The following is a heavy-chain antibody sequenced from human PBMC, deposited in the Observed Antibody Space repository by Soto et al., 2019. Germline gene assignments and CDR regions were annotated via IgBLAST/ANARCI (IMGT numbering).Heavy chain of an antibody. J-gene: IGHJ5*02. CDR2: IKQDRSEK. D-gene: IGHD6-19*01. V-gene: IGHV3-7*04. CDR1: GFTFSSYW. Sequence: EVQLVESGGSLVQPGGSLRLSCAASGFTFSSYWMTWVSQPPGKGLEWVANIKQDRSEKYYVDSVKGRFTISRDNAKNSLYLQMNSLRVEDTAVYYCARGGQWPVFDPWGQGTLVTVSS. CDR3: ARGGQWPVFDP.